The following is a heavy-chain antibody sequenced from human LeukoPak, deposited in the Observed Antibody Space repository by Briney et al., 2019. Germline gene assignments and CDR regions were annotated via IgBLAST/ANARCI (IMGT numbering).Heavy chain of an antibody. Sequence: PGGSLRLSCAASGFTFSSSAMSWVRQAPGKGLEWVSSISGSGGSTYYADSVKGRFTISRDNTENTLNLQMDSLRAEDTAVYYCAKQGIQLWLPYYWGQGTLLTVSS. D-gene: IGHD5-18*01. CDR1: GFTFSSSA. CDR3: AKQGIQLWLPYY. V-gene: IGHV3-23*01. J-gene: IGHJ4*02. CDR2: ISGSGGST.